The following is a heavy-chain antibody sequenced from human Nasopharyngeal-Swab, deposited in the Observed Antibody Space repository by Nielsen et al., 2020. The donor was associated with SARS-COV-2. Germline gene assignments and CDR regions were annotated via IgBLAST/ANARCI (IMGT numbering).Heavy chain of an antibody. V-gene: IGHV3-74*01. CDR2: INTDGRTT. D-gene: IGHD1-14*01. Sequence: GESLKISCATSGFTFSNYWMDWARQAPGKGLVWVSRINTDGRTTNYADSVKGRFTISRDNAKNTPYLQMNSLSAEDTAVYYCVRDPNRHFDFWGRGTLVTVSS. CDR1: GFTFSNYW. J-gene: IGHJ2*01. CDR3: VRDPNRHFDF.